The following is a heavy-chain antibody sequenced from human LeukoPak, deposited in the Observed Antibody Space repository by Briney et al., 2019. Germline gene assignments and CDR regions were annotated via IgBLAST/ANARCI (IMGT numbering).Heavy chain of an antibody. D-gene: IGHD3-10*01. CDR3: ARHVYYYGSGTF. Sequence: SETLSLTCAVYGGSFSGYYWSWIRQPPGKGLEWIWEINHSGSTNYNPSLKSRVTISVDTSKNQFSLKLSSVTAADTAVYYCARHVYYYGSGTFWGQGTLVTVSS. CDR2: INHSGST. CDR1: GGSFSGYY. V-gene: IGHV4-34*01. J-gene: IGHJ4*02.